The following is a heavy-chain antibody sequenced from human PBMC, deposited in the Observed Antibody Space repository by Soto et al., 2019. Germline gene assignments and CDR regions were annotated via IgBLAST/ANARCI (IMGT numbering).Heavy chain of an antibody. V-gene: IGHV3-30*18. D-gene: IGHD4-17*01. CDR3: AKDRDLRLPYLYY. Sequence: PGGSLRLSCAASGFTFSSYGMHWVRQAPGKGLEWVAVISYDGSNKYYADSVKGRFTISRDNSKNTLYLQMNSLRAEDTAVYYCAKDRDLRLPYLYYWGQGSLGSVSS. CDR2: ISYDGSNK. CDR1: GFTFSSYG. J-gene: IGHJ4*02.